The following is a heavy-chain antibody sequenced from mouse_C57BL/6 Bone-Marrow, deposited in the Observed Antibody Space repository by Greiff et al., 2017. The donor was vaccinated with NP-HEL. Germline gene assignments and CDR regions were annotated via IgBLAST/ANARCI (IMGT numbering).Heavy chain of an antibody. D-gene: IGHD1-1*01. CDR1: GFTFSSYT. CDR2: ISGGGGNT. J-gene: IGHJ1*03. CDR3: ARGVYYGSSEGYFDV. V-gene: IGHV5-9*01. Sequence: EVQVVESGGGLVKPGGSLKLSCAASGFTFSSYTMSWVRQTPEKRLEWVATISGGGGNTYYPDSVKGRFTISRDNAKNTLYLQMSSLRSEDTALYYCARGVYYGSSEGYFDVWGTGTTVTVSS.